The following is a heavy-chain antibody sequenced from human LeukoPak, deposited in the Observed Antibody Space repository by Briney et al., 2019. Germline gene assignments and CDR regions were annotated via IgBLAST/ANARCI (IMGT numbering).Heavy chain of an antibody. D-gene: IGHD6-19*01. V-gene: IGHV4-59*01. CDR2: IYYSGST. CDR3: ARKWQWLALWYFDL. CDR1: GGSISSYY. Sequence: SETLSLTCTVSGGSISSYYWSWIRQPPGKGLEWIGYIYYSGSTNYNPSLKSRVIISVDTSKNQFSLKLSSVTAADTAVYYCARKWQWLALWYFDLWGRGTLVTVSS. J-gene: IGHJ2*01.